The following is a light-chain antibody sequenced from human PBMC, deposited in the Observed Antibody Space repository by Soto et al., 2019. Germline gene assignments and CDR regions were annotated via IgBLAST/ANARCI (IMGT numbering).Light chain of an antibody. CDR3: SSYAGSNNYV. CDR1: SSDVGGYNS. CDR2: EVS. V-gene: IGLV2-8*01. Sequence: QSALTQPPSASGSPGQSVTISCTGTSSDVGGYNSVSWYQQHPGKAPKLMIYEVSKRPSGVPDRLSGSKSGNTASLTVSGLQAEDEADYYCSSYAGSNNYVLGTGTNLTVL. J-gene: IGLJ1*01.